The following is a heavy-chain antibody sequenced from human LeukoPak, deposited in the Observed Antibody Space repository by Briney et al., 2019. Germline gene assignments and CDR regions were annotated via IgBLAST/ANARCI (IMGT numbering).Heavy chain of an antibody. D-gene: IGHD1-26*01. V-gene: IGHV5-51*01. J-gene: IGHJ4*02. CDR2: IDPDDSQS. Sequence: GESLKISCKASGYKFTNYWIGWVRQMPGKGLEWMGIIDPDDSQSAYSPSFEGQVTISVDKSIRTAYLQWSSLKASDTAMYYCARNRAYFDYWGQGTLVTVSS. CDR3: ARNRAYFDY. CDR1: GYKFTNYW.